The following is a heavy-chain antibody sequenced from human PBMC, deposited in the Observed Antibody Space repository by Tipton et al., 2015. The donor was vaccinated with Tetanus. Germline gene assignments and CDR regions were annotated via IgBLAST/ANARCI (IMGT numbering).Heavy chain of an antibody. CDR3: AKHIFGMEQQLRPSFDY. V-gene: IGHV3-64*01. Sequence: SGFTFSSYGMHWVRQAPGKGLEFVSGITNNGETTYYANSVNGRFTISRDNSKNTLYLQMGSLRAEDMAVYYCAKHIFGMEQQLRPSFDYWGQGTLVTVSS. D-gene: IGHD6-13*01. J-gene: IGHJ4*02. CDR1: GFTFSSYG. CDR2: ITNNGETT.